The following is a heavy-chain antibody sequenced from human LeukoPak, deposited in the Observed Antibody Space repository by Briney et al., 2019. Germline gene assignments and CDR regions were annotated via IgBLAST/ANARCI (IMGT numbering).Heavy chain of an antibody. CDR1: GFTFSHYG. V-gene: IGHV3-33*06. CDR3: AKDSIQDSSGYYGVVDY. Sequence: PGRSLRLSCATSGFTFSHYGMHWVRQAPGKGLEWVAVIWNDGSNKYYGDSVKGRFTISRDNSKNTLYLQMNSLTVEDTAVYYCAKDSIQDSSGYYGVVDYWGQGTLVTVSS. CDR2: IWNDGSNK. J-gene: IGHJ4*02. D-gene: IGHD3-22*01.